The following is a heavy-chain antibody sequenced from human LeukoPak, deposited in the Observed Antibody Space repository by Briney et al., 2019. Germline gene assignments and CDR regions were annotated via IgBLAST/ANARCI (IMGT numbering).Heavy chain of an antibody. D-gene: IGHD4-17*01. CDR1: GFTFSNAW. V-gene: IGHV3-15*01. J-gene: IGHJ3*02. CDR3: TAPLDYGDYDLDAFDI. Sequence: GGSLRLPCAASGFTFSNAWMSWVRQAPGKGLEWVGRIKSKTDGGTTDYAAPVKGRFTISRDDSKNTLYLQMNSLKTEDTAVYYCTAPLDYGDYDLDAFDIWGQGTMVTVSS. CDR2: IKSKTDGGTT.